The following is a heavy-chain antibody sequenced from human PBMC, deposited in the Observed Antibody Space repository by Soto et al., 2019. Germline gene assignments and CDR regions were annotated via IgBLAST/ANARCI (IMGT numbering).Heavy chain of an antibody. D-gene: IGHD6-13*01. Sequence: PSETLSLTCAVSGGSISSGGYSWSWIRQPPGKGLEWIGYISYSGNTNYNPSLKSRVTISIDTSKNQLSLKLSSVIAAETAVYYCASSSSWYYFDYWGQGTLVTVSS. V-gene: IGHV4-61*08. CDR3: ASSSSWYYFDY. J-gene: IGHJ4*02. CDR2: ISYSGNT. CDR1: GGSISSGGYS.